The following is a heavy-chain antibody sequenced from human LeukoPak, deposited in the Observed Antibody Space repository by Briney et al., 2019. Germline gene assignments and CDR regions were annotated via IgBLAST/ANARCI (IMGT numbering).Heavy chain of an antibody. CDR1: GYTFTSYD. V-gene: IGHV1-8*01. CDR3: ARVGPASLEDGYNFDY. J-gene: IGHJ4*02. Sequence: ASVKVCCKASGYTFTSYDIKWGRQATGQGRGWMGWMNPNSGNTGYAQKFQGRVTMPRNTSISTAYMELSSLRSEDTAVYYCARVGPASLEDGYNFDYWGQGTLVTVSS. CDR2: MNPNSGNT. D-gene: IGHD5-24*01.